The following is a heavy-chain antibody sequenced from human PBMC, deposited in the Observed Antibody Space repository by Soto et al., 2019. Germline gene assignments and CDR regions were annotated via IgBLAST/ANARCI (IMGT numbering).Heavy chain of an antibody. D-gene: IGHD2-2*01. CDR1: GFIFDDYA. V-gene: IGHV3-9*01. CDR2: ISWNSGSI. CDR3: AKSEYCVSASCYDAYGMDV. Sequence: EVQLVESGGALVQPGRSLRLSCAASGFIFDDYAMRWVRQAPGKGLEWVSGISWNSGSIGYADYVKGRFTISRDNAKNSLYLQMNSLRAEDTALYYCAKSEYCVSASCYDAYGMDVWGQGTTVTVSS. J-gene: IGHJ6*02.